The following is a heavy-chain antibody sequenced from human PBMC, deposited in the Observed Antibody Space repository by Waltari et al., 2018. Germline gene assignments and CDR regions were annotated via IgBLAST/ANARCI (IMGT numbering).Heavy chain of an antibody. D-gene: IGHD1-26*01. CDR2: IYHSGST. CDR3: ARGKIVGATFDY. J-gene: IGHJ4*02. V-gene: IGHV4-38-2*01. CDR1: GYSLSSGYY. Sequence: QVQLQESGPGLVKPSETLSLTCAVSGYSLSSGYYWGWLRQPPGKGLEWIGSIYHSGSTYYNPSLKSRVTISVDTSKNQFSLKLSSVTAADTAVYYCARGKIVGATFDYWGQGTLVTVSS.